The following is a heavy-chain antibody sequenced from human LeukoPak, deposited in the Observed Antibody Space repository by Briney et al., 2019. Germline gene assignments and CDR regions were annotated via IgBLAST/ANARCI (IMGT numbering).Heavy chain of an antibody. Sequence: PGGSLRLSCAASGFTFSSYWMRWVRQAPGKGLVWVSRINSDGSSTSYADSVKGRFTISRDNAKNTLYLQMNSLRAEDTAVYYCARYSIVGATMVFDYWGQGTLVTVSS. D-gene: IGHD1-26*01. CDR2: INSDGSST. CDR3: ARYSIVGATMVFDY. J-gene: IGHJ4*02. CDR1: GFTFSSYW. V-gene: IGHV3-74*01.